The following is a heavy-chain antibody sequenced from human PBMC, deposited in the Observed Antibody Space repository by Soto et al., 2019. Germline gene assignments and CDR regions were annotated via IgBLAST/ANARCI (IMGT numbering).Heavy chain of an antibody. CDR3: AKDGSDYYYYYGMDV. CDR1: GFTFSSYA. Sequence: GGSLRLSCSASGFTFSSYAMSWVRQAPGKGPEWVSAISGSGGSTYYADSVKGRFTISRDNSKNTLYLQMNSLRAEDTAVYYCAKDGSDYYYYYGMDVWGQGTTVTVS. CDR2: ISGSGGST. J-gene: IGHJ6*02. V-gene: IGHV3-23*01.